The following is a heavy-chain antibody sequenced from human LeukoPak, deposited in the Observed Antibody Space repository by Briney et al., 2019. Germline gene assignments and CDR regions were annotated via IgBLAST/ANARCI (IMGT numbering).Heavy chain of an antibody. V-gene: IGHV3-15*01. J-gene: IGHJ4*02. CDR2: IKSKTDGGTT. CDR3: TTGRTSWSLGY. Sequence: PGGSLRLSCAASGFTFSNAWMSWVRQASGKGLEWVGRIKSKTDGGTTDYAAPVKGRFTISRDDSKNTLYLQMNSLKTEDTAVYYCTTGRTSWSLGYWGRGTLVTVSS. CDR1: GFTFSNAW. D-gene: IGHD2-2*01.